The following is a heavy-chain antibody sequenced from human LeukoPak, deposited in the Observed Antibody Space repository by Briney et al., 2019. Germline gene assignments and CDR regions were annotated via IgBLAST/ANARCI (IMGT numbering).Heavy chain of an antibody. CDR3: AKNAIAWSKDY. CDR2: ISDNGGST. V-gene: IGHV3-23*01. Sequence: GGSLRLSCAASGFTFSSSAMTWVRQAPGKGLEWVSSISDNGGSTYYADSVKGRFTISRDNSKNTLFLQMSSLRVEDTALYYCAKNAIAWSKDYWSQGTLVTVSS. CDR1: GFTFSSSA. J-gene: IGHJ4*02. D-gene: IGHD3-9*01.